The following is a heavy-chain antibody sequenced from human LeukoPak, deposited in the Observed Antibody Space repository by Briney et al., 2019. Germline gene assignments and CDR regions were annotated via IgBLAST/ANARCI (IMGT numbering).Heavy chain of an antibody. CDR3: TSREVPAANNYYYGMDV. CDR2: IKSKTDGGTT. V-gene: IGHV3-15*01. D-gene: IGHD2-2*01. Sequence: GGSLRLSCAASGFTFSNAWMSWVRQAPGKGLEWVGRIKSKTDGGTTDYAAPVKGRFTISRDDSKNTLYLQMNSLKTEDTAVYYCTSREVPAANNYYYGMDVWGKGTTVTVSS. CDR1: GFTFSNAW. J-gene: IGHJ6*04.